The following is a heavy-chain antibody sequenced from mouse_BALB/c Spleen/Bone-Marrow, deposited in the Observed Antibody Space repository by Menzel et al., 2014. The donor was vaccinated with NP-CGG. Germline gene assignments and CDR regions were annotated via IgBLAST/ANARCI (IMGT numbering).Heavy chain of an antibody. V-gene: IGHV1-9*01. CDR2: ILPGNTNA. CDR1: GYTFSNYW. J-gene: IGHJ4*01. CDR3: ARGWYSMDD. Sequence: QVQLQQPGAEQMQPGASVKISCKATGYTFSNYWIEWVKQRPGHGLEWIGEILPGNTNANYNEKFKGRATFTVDTSSNTAYMQLSSLTSEDSAVYYCARGWYSMDDWGQGTSVTVSS.